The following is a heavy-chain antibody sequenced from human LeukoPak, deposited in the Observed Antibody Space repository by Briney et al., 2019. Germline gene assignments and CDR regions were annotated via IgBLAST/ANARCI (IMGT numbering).Heavy chain of an antibody. J-gene: IGHJ3*02. D-gene: IGHD4-17*01. V-gene: IGHV3-53*01. CDR3: ARETYGDYVLDAFDI. CDR1: GFTVSSNY. CDR2: IYSGGST. Sequence: GGSLRLSCAASGFTVSSNYMSWVRQAPGKGLEWVSGIYSGGSTYYADSVKGRFTISRDNSKNTLYLQMNSLRAEDTAVYYCARETYGDYVLDAFDIWGQGTMVTVSS.